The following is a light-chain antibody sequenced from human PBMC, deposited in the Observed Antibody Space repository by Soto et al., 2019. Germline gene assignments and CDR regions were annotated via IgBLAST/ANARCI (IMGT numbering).Light chain of an antibody. Sequence: QSALTQPRSVSGSPGQSFTIFCTGTSSDIGSYVFVSWYQQHPGYAPTLIIFDVIKRPSGVHDRFSGSKAVIAATLTMSWLHAEDEADYYCCSYAGRYTYVFGSGTKVTV. V-gene: IGLV2-11*01. CDR3: CSYAGRYTYV. CDR1: SSDIGSYVF. CDR2: DVI. J-gene: IGLJ1*01.